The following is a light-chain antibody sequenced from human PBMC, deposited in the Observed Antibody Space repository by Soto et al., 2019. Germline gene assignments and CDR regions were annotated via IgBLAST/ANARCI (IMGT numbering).Light chain of an antibody. J-gene: IGKJ1*01. V-gene: IGKV3-20*01. CDR2: GAS. CDR1: QSVSSSY. Sequence: EIVLTQSPATLSLSPGERTTLSCRASQSVSSSYLAWYQQKPGQAPTLLIYGASSRATGIPDRFRGSGSGTDFTLTISRLEPEDFAVYYCQQYGSSPPTFGQGTK. CDR3: QQYGSSPPT.